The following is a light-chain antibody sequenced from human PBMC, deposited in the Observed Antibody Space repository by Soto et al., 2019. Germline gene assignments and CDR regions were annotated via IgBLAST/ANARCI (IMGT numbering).Light chain of an antibody. J-gene: IGLJ3*02. V-gene: IGLV4-69*01. Sequence: QLVLTQSPSASASLGASVKLTCTLSSGHSDYAIAWHQQQPEKGPRYLMKLNSDGSHNKEDGIPDRFSGSSSGAERYLTISSLQSEDEADYYCQTWGTGIQVFGGGTQLTVL. CDR2: LNSDGSH. CDR1: SGHSDYA. CDR3: QTWGTGIQV.